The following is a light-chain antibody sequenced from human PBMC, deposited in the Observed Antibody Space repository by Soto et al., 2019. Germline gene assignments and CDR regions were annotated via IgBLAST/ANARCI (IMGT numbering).Light chain of an antibody. CDR2: GAS. Sequence: MVLTQSPGTLSLSPGERDTLSCRASQSVSSTYFDWYQQKPGQAPRLLIYGASSTATGIPDRFSSSGCGADVALTISCLEPEDIAVYYCQQYGSSPKLTFGGGTKVDIK. CDR1: QSVSSTY. V-gene: IGKV3-20*01. J-gene: IGKJ4*01. CDR3: QQYGSSPKLT.